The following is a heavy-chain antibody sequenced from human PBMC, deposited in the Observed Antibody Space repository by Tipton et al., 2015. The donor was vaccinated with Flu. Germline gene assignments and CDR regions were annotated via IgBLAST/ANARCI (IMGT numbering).Heavy chain of an antibody. CDR1: GFTFSSYS. Sequence: GSLRLSCAASGFTFSSYSMSWARQAPGKGLEWVSSINSGEDTFYADSVRSRFTISRDNSENTVYLQMNSLRAGDTALYYCVKGGRDNDYWGQGTLVTVSS. V-gene: IGHV3-23*01. CDR3: VKGGRDNDY. J-gene: IGHJ4*02. D-gene: IGHD2-15*01. CDR2: INSGEDT.